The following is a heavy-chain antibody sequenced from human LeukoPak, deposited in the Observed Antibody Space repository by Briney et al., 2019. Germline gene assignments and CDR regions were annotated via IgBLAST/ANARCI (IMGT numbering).Heavy chain of an antibody. CDR1: GGSISSYV. Sequence: SETLSLTCTVSGGSISSYVWSWIRQPPGKGLEWIGYIYYSGSTNYNPSLKSRVTMSVDTSKNQFSLKLSSVTAADTAVYYCARIDRAVAGTIDYWGQGTLVTVSS. D-gene: IGHD6-19*01. J-gene: IGHJ4*02. V-gene: IGHV4-59*08. CDR3: ARIDRAVAGTIDY. CDR2: IYYSGST.